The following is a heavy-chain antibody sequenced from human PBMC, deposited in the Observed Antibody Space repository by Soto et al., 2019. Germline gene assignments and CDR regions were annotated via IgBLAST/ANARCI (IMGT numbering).Heavy chain of an antibody. V-gene: IGHV3-23*01. CDR3: ARVRTYDSSGYYFDY. Sequence: EVQLLESGGGLVQPGGSLRLTCAASGFTFSSYAMSWVRQAPGKGLEWVSAISGSGGSTYYADSVKGRFTISRDNSKNTLYLQMNSLRAEDTAVYYCARVRTYDSSGYYFDYWGQGTLVTVSS. CDR2: ISGSGGST. D-gene: IGHD3-22*01. J-gene: IGHJ4*02. CDR1: GFTFSSYA.